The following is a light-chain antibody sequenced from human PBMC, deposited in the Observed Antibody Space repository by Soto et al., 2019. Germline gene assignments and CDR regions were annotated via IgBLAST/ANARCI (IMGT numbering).Light chain of an antibody. J-gene: IGLJ2*01. CDR1: TSDVAYYDL. CDR2: EVD. V-gene: IGLV2-23*02. CDR3: CTYAGHVPK. Sequence: QSALTQPASVSGSPGQSITISCAGTTSDVAYYDLVSWYQQHPGRAPKLLIYEVDKRPSGISVRFSGSKSGATASLTISGLLPEDEAVYFCCTYAGHVPKFGGGTKQTVL.